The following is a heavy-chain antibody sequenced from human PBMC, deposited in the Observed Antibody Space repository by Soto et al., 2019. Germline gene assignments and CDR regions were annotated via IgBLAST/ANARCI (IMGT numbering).Heavy chain of an antibody. CDR2: ISSSSSYI. CDR1: GFTFSSYS. CDR3: ARARYGDPNWFDP. D-gene: IGHD4-17*01. Sequence: GGSLRLSCAASGFTFSSYSMNWVRQAPGKGLEWVSSISSSSSYIYYADSVKGRFTISRDNAKNSLYLQMNSLRAEDTAVYYCARARYGDPNWFDPWGQGTLVTVSS. J-gene: IGHJ5*02. V-gene: IGHV3-21*01.